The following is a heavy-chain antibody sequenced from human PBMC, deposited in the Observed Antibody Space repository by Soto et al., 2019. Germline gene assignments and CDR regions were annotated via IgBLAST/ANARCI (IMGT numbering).Heavy chain of an antibody. CDR1: GDSINSNNW. CDR2: IYHSGST. D-gene: IGHD1-1*01. Sequence: SETLSLTCAVSGDSINSNNWLSWVRQPPGKGLEWIGEIYHSGSTNYNPSLKSRVTLSRDNSRNQFSLILSSVTAADTAVYYCAFPSTNDFDYWGQGTLVTSPQ. V-gene: IGHV4-4*02. CDR3: AFPSTNDFDY. J-gene: IGHJ4*02.